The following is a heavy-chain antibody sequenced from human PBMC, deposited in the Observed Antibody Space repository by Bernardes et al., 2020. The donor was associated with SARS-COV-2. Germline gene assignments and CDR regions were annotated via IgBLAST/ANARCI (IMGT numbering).Heavy chain of an antibody. J-gene: IGHJ4*02. CDR3: AKGSRGSYDYGDY. CDR2: ISASGTGT. Sequence: GGSLRLSCAASGFTFSRYAMSWVRQAPGKGLEWVSAISASGTGTYYADSVKGRFTISRDNSKNTLYLQMNSLRAEDTAVYYCAKGSRGSYDYGDYWGQGTLVTVSS. CDR1: GFTFSRYA. D-gene: IGHD3-16*01. V-gene: IGHV3-23*01.